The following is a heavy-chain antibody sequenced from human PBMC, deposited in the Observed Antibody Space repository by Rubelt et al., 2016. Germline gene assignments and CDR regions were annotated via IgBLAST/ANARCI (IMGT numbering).Heavy chain of an antibody. CDR3: ARLHVVTGTTTP. V-gene: IGHV4-34*01. CDR2: LYYSGST. J-gene: IGHJ5*02. D-gene: IGHD1-7*01. CDR1: GGSFSGYY. Sequence: QVQLQQWGAGLLKPSETLSLTCAVYGGSFSGYYWSWIRQPPGKGLECIGSLYYSGSTYYNPSLKSRVTISVETSKNQSALKLGSVTAADTAVYYCARLHVVTGTTTPWGQGTLVTVSS.